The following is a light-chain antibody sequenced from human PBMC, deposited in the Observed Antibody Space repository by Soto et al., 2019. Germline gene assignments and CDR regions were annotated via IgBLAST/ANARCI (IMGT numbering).Light chain of an antibody. CDR3: QQYGSSPRVT. Sequence: EIVLTQSPGTLSLSPGERATLSCRASQSVSSSYLAWYQQKPGQAPRLLIYGASSRATGIPDRFSGSGSGTHFTLTISRLEPEDFAVYYGQQYGSSPRVTFGPGTKVDIK. CDR2: GAS. J-gene: IGKJ3*01. V-gene: IGKV3-20*01. CDR1: QSVSSSY.